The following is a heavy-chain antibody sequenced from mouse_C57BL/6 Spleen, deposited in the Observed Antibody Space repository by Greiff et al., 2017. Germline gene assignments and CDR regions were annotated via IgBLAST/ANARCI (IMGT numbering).Heavy chain of an antibody. V-gene: IGHV1-15*01. J-gene: IGHJ2*01. D-gene: IGHD1-1*01. CDR2: IDPETGGT. Sequence: QVQLQQSGAELVRPGASVTLSCKASGYTFTDYEMHWVKQTPVHGLEWIGAIDPETGGTAYNQKFKSKATLTVDKSSSTAYMQLSSLTSEDSAVYYCAREGITTVVDYWGQGTTLTVSS. CDR1: GYTFTDYE. CDR3: AREGITTVVDY.